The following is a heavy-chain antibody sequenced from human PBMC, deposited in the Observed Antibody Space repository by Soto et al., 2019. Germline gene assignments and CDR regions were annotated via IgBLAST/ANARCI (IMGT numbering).Heavy chain of an antibody. Sequence: EVQLLESGGGLVQPGGSLRLSCAASGFTFSSYAMSWVRLAPGKGLEWVPAISGSGGNTYYADSVKGRVTISRDNSKNTLYLQMNSLRAEDTAVYYCAKSLVARPYDYWGQGTLVTVSS. CDR2: ISGSGGNT. V-gene: IGHV3-23*01. D-gene: IGHD6-6*01. CDR3: AKSLVARPYDY. CDR1: GFTFSSYA. J-gene: IGHJ4*02.